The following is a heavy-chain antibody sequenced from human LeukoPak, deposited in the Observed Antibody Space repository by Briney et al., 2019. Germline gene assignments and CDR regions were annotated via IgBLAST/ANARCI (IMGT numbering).Heavy chain of an antibody. CDR2: INPGGGNK. CDR3: ARDLGYYDILPGYYNFRFPQHP. CDR1: GYTFPNYY. D-gene: IGHD3-9*01. V-gene: IGHV1-46*01. J-gene: IGHJ5*02. Sequence: ASVNVSCKASGYTFPNYYMHWVRQAPGQGLDWVGLINPGGGNKNYPHNFQGRVTMTRDKSPSTVYMQLSRLRSEATAVYYCARDLGYYDILPGYYNFRFPQHPWGQGTLVTVSS.